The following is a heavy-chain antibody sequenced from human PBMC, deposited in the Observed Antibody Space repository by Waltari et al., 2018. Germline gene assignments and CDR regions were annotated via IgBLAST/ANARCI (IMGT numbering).Heavy chain of an antibody. Sequence: QVQLVESGGGVVQPGRSLRLSCAASGFTFSSYAMHWVRQAPGKGLEWVAVISYDGSNKYYADSVKGRFTISRDNSKNTLYLQMNSLRAEDTAVYYCARAPMVQGVQPDYWGKGTTVTVST. CDR2: ISYDGSNK. J-gene: IGHJ6*04. V-gene: IGHV3-30-3*01. D-gene: IGHD3-10*01. CDR3: ARAPMVQGVQPDY. CDR1: GFTFSSYA.